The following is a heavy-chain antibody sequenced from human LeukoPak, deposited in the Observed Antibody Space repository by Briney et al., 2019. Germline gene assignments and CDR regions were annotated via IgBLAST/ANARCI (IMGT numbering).Heavy chain of an antibody. CDR2: ISWNGVTI. J-gene: IGHJ4*02. CDR3: VKDISGWSYFDY. CDR1: GVIFEQYG. D-gene: IGHD6-19*01. Sequence: GGSLRLSCEVSGVIFEQYGMHWVRQAPGKGLEWVAGISWNGVTINYGDSVKGRFTISRDNAKSFLYLQMNSLRPEGTALYYCVKDISGWSYFDYWGQGTRVTVSP. V-gene: IGHV3-9*01.